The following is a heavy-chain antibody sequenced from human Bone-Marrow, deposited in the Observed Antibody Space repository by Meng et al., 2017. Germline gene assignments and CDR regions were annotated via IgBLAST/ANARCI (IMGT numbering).Heavy chain of an antibody. CDR1: GGSISSGDYY. V-gene: IGHV4-30-4*01. CDR2: IHYRGST. Sequence: QVQLQESGPGLVKPSQTLSLTCTVSGGSISSGDYYRSWIRQPPGKGLEWIGYIHYRGSTYYKPSLKSRLTISVDTSKNQFSLKLTSVTAADTAVYYCARVSLQATIAAAGVVWFDPWGQGTLVTVSS. CDR3: ARVSLQATIAAAGVVWFDP. J-gene: IGHJ5*02. D-gene: IGHD6-13*01.